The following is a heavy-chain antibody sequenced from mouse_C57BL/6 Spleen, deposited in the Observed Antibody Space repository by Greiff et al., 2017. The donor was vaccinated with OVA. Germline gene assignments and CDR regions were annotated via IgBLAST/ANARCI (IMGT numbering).Heavy chain of an antibody. J-gene: IGHJ4*01. CDR3: ARRWDDYAMDY. CDR2: ISSGSSTI. Sequence: EVMLVESGGGLVKPGGSLKLSCAASGFTFSDYGMHWVRQAPEKGLGWVAYISSGSSTIYYADTVKGRFTISRDNAKNTLFLQMTSLRSEDTAMYYCARRWDDYAMDYWGQGTSVTVSS. D-gene: IGHD4-1*01. V-gene: IGHV5-17*01. CDR1: GFTFSDYG.